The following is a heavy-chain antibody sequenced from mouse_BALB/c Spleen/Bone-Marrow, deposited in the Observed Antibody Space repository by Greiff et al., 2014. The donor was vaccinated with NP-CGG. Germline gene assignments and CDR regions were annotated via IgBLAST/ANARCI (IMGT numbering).Heavy chain of an antibody. CDR3: ANYDYGWYFDV. D-gene: IGHD2-4*01. Sequence: VQPQQPGAELVKPGASVKLSCTASGFNIKDTYMHWVKQRPEQGLEWIGRIDPANGNTKYDPKFQGKATITADTSSNTAYLQLSSLTSEDTAVYYCANYDYGWYFDVWGAGTTVTVSS. CDR2: IDPANGNT. CDR1: GFNIKDTY. J-gene: IGHJ1*01. V-gene: IGHV14-3*02.